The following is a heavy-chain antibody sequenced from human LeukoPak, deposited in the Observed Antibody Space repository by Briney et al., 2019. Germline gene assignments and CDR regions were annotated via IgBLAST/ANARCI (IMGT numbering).Heavy chain of an antibody. V-gene: IGHV1-3*01. CDR1: GYTFTSYA. J-gene: IGHJ6*02. Sequence: GASVKVSCKASGYTFTSYAMHWVRQAPGQRLEWMGWINAGNGNTKYSQKFQGRVTITRDTSASTAYMELSSLRSEDTAVYYCAIPYSSSRTVYYYYGMDVWGQGTTVTVSS. CDR2: INAGNGNT. CDR3: AIPYSSSRTVYYYYGMDV. D-gene: IGHD6-13*01.